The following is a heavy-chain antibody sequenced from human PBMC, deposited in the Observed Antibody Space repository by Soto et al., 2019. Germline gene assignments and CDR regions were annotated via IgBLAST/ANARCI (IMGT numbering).Heavy chain of an antibody. CDR1: GGSISSSSW. CDR2: IYHSGST. CDR3: ARKDYGDYRWFDP. Sequence: QVQLQESGPGLVRPSGTLSLTCAVSGGSISSSSWWSWVRQPPGKGLEWIGEIYHSGSTNYNPSLESPVXXSXDXXKHQFSLKLNSVTAADTAVYYCARKDYGDYRWFDPWGQGTLVTVSS. J-gene: IGHJ5*02. V-gene: IGHV4-4*02. D-gene: IGHD4-17*01.